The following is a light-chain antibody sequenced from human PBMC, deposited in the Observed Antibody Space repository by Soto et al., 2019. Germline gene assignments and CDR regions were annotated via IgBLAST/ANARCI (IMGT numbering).Light chain of an antibody. CDR1: QSVLYSSNNKNY. J-gene: IGKJ1*01. V-gene: IGKV4-1*01. CDR3: QQYYSTPWT. CDR2: CAS. Sequence: DIGMTQSPASLAVSLGERATINCKSSQSVLYSSNNKNYLTWYQQTPGQPPKLLIYCASTRESGVPDRFSGSGSGTDFTLTISSLQAEDVAVYYCQQYYSTPWTFGQGTKVEIK.